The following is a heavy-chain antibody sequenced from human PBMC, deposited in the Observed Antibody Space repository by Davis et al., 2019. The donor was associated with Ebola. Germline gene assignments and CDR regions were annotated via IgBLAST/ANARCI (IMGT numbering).Heavy chain of an antibody. CDR1: GYTFTSYY. J-gene: IGHJ3*02. CDR3: ARTSIVGTTTTASDI. V-gene: IGHV1-18*04. D-gene: IGHD1-26*01. Sequence: AASVKVSCKASGYTFTSYYMHWVRQAPGQGLEWMGRISAYNGNTNYAQKVQGRVTMTTDTTTTTAYMELRSLRSDDTAVYYCARTSIVGTTTTASDIWGQGTLVTVSS. CDR2: ISAYNGNT.